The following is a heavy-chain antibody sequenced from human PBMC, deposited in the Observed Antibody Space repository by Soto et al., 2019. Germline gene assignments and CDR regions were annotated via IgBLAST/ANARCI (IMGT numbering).Heavy chain of an antibody. CDR2: IYYSGTT. CDR3: AARVGATPPIT. D-gene: IGHD1-26*01. CDR1: GGSVSSDSYH. J-gene: IGHJ5*02. V-gene: IGHV4-61*01. Sequence: QVQLEESGPGLVKPSETLSLRCTVSGGSVSSDSYHWCWVRQPPGKGLEWIGNIYYSGTTNYNPSLESRVSMSVDTSKNQFSLKLSSVTAADTAVYYFAARVGATPPITWGQGTLVIVSS.